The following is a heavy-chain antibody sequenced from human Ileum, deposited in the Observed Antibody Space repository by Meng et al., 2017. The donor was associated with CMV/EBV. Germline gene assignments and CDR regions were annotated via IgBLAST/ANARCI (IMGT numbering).Heavy chain of an antibody. V-gene: IGHV6-1*01. CDR3: VRLTGNSWLDY. D-gene: IGHD6-13*01. J-gene: IGHJ4*02. CDR1: GDSVSSTTVT. CDR2: TYYRSKWFN. Sequence: QVPLRHSGAGLVKTPQTLLLTLSISGDSVSSTTVTWNWIRQSPSRGLEWLGRTYYRSKWFNDYALSVRGRITINPDISKNQLSLQLNSVTPEDTAVYYCVRLTGNSWLDYWGRGTLVTVSS.